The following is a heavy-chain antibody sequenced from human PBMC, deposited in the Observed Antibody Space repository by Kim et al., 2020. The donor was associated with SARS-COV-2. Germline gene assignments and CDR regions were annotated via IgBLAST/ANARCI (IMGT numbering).Heavy chain of an antibody. CDR3: AHINTSRAFDI. V-gene: IGHV2-5*02. J-gene: IGHJ3*02. CDR1: GFSLSTSGVG. Sequence: SGPTLVNPTQTLTLTCTFSGFSLSTSGVGVGWIRQPPGKALEWLALIYWDDDKRYSPSLKSRLTIAKDTSKNQVVLIMTNTDPVDTATYYCAHINTSRAFDIWGQGTMVTVSS. CDR2: IYWDDDK.